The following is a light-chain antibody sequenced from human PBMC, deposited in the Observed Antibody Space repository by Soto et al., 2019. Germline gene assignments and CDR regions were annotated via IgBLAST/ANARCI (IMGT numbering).Light chain of an antibody. Sequence: QSALTQPASVSGSPGQSIAISCTGTSRDIGGYNYVSWYQQYPGRAPKLMIYEVSNRPSGVSDRFSGSKSGNTASLTISGLQAEDEAEYYCSSYTSSTPPIYGGGTKVTVL. CDR1: SRDIGGYNY. V-gene: IGLV2-14*01. J-gene: IGLJ2*01. CDR3: SSYTSSTPPI. CDR2: EVS.